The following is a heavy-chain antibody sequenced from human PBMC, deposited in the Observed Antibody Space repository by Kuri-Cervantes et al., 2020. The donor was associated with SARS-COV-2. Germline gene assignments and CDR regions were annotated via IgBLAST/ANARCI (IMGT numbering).Heavy chain of an antibody. V-gene: IGHV4-30-4*08. CDR2: IYYSGST. CDR3: ARVFYYDSSGYYPHYYYYMDV. J-gene: IGHJ6*03. Sequence: SETLSLTCTVSGGSISSGDYYWSWIRQPPGKGLEWIGYIYYSGSTYYNPSLKSRVTISVHTSKNQFSLKLSSVTAADTAVYYCARVFYYDSSGYYPHYYYYMDVWGKGTTVTVSS. D-gene: IGHD3-22*01. CDR1: GGSISSGDYY.